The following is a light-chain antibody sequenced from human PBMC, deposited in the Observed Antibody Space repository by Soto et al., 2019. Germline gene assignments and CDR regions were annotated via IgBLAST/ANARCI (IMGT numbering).Light chain of an antibody. V-gene: IGKV3-20*01. J-gene: IGKJ1*01. Sequence: EIVVTKSPGTLSLSPGERATLSCRASQSVSNNYLAWYQQKPGQAPRLLIYGASNRATGIPDRFSGSGSGTDFTLTISRLEPEDFAVYYSQQYGSSGTFGQGTKVDIK. CDR3: QQYGSSGT. CDR2: GAS. CDR1: QSVSNNY.